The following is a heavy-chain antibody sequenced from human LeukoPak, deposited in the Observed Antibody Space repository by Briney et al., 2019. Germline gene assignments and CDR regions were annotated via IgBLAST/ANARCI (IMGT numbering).Heavy chain of an antibody. CDR2: ILHNGIT. J-gene: IGHJ4*02. V-gene: IGHV4-38-2*01. CDR3: ARRISTRRGETCSSTSCYFDC. D-gene: IGHD2-2*01. Sequence: SETLSLTCAVSGFSINSGYFWAWIRQSPGKGLECIGSILHNGITYYNPSLKSRITISVDTSKNQFSLRLSSVAAADTAVYYCARRISTRRGETCSSTSCYFDCWGQGRMVTVSS. CDR1: GFSINSGYF.